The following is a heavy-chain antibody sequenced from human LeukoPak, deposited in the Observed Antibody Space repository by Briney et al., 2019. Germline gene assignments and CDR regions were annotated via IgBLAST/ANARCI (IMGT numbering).Heavy chain of an antibody. CDR1: GFTFSTYA. J-gene: IGHJ6*02. CDR3: ARDRQQWLTYGMDV. D-gene: IGHD6-19*01. V-gene: IGHV3-64*02. CDR2: ISSNGGST. Sequence: GGSLRLSCAASGFTFSTYAMHWVRQAPGRGLEYVSSISSNGGSTYYGDSVKGRFTISRDNPKSTLYLQMGSLRTEDMAVYYCARDRQQWLTYGMDVWGQGTTVTVS.